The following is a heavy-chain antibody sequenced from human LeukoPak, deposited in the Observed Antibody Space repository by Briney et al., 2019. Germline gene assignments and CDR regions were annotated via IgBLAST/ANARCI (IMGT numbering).Heavy chain of an antibody. CDR2: ITYSGST. J-gene: IGHJ4*02. D-gene: IGHD6-13*01. Sequence: SETLSLTCTVSGGSISSRGYYWGWIRQPPGKGLEWIGTITYSGSTNYNPSLKSRVTISVDTSKNQFSLKLSSVTAADTAIYYCARETAAAGSFIAINDYWGQGTLVTVSS. CDR3: ARETAAAGSFIAINDY. CDR1: GGSISSRGYY. V-gene: IGHV4-39*07.